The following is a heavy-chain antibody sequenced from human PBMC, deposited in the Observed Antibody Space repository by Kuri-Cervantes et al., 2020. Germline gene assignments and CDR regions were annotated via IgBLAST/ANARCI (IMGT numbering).Heavy chain of an antibody. CDR3: ARDTFYDSSDYYFDY. J-gene: IGHJ4*02. Sequence: GESLKISCAASVFTFSSYSMNWVRQAPGKGLEWVSSISSSSSYIYYADSVKGRFTISRDNAKNSLYLQMNSLRAEDTAVYYCARDTFYDSSDYYFDYWGQGTLVTVSS. CDR1: VFTFSSYS. CDR2: ISSSSSYI. V-gene: IGHV3-21*03. D-gene: IGHD3-22*01.